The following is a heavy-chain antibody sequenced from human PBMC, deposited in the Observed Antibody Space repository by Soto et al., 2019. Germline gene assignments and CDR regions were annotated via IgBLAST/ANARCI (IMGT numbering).Heavy chain of an antibody. Sequence: GASVKVSCKASGGTFSSYAISWVRQAPGQGLEWMGGIIPIFGTANYAQKFQGRVTITADESTSTAYMELSSLRSEDTAVYYCARDSQGSSWSEPQYFDPWGQGTLVTASS. J-gene: IGHJ5*02. CDR3: ARDSQGSSWSEPQYFDP. CDR1: GGTFSSYA. V-gene: IGHV1-69*13. CDR2: IIPIFGTA. D-gene: IGHD6-13*01.